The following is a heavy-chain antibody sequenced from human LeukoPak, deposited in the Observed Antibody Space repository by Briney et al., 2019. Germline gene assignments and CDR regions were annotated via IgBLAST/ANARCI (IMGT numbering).Heavy chain of an antibody. CDR3: ARGNLLWFGELSNWFDP. Sequence: ASVKLSCKASGYTFTSYGISWVRQAPGQGLEWMGWISAYNGNTNYAQKLQGRVTMTTDTSTSTAYMELRSLRSDDTAVYYCARGNLLWFGELSNWFDPWGQGTLVTVSS. CDR1: GYTFTSYG. V-gene: IGHV1-18*01. CDR2: ISAYNGNT. J-gene: IGHJ5*02. D-gene: IGHD3-10*01.